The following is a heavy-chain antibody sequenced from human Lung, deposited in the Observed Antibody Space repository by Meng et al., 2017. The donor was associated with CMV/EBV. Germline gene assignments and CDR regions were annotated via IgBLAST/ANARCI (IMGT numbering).Heavy chain of an antibody. CDR3: ARTGCSSSSCYDY. V-gene: IGHV1-3*01. Sequence: QVRVVPTGAEVKKPGSSVNVSCKASGYSFTTYAMHWVRQAPGQRLEWMGWINAGNGNTKYSEKFQSRVTITRDTAASTAYMELSSLRSEDTAVYYCARTGCSSSSCYDYWGQGTLVTVSS. D-gene: IGHD2-2*01. CDR2: INAGNGNT. CDR1: GYSFTTYA. J-gene: IGHJ4*02.